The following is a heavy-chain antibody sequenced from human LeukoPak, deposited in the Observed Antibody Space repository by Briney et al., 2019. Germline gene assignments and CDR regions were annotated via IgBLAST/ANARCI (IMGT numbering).Heavy chain of an antibody. Sequence: PGRSLRLSCAASGFTFDDYAMHWVRQAPGKGLEWVSGISWNSGSIGYADSVKGRFTISRDNAKNSLYLQMNSLRAEDTAVYYCARDRVYGSGSYYNVPGVFFDYWGQGTLVTVSS. CDR1: GFTFDDYA. CDR2: ISWNSGSI. D-gene: IGHD3-10*01. J-gene: IGHJ4*02. CDR3: ARDRVYGSGSYYNVPGVFFDY. V-gene: IGHV3-9*01.